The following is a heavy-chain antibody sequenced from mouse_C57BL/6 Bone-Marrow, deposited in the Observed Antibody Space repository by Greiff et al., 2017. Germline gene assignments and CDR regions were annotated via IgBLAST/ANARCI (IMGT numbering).Heavy chain of an antibody. CDR2: IQTNSGST. Sequence: QVQLQQPGAELVKPGASVKLSCKASGYTFTSYWMHWVKQRPGQGLEWIGMIQTNSGSTNYNEKFKSKATLTVDKSTSTAYMQLSSLTAEDSAVYYSARSYYGSSPHWYIDDWGTGTTVTVSS. CDR3: ARSYYGSSPHWYIDD. J-gene: IGHJ1*03. CDR1: GYTFTSYW. V-gene: IGHV1-64*01. D-gene: IGHD1-1*01.